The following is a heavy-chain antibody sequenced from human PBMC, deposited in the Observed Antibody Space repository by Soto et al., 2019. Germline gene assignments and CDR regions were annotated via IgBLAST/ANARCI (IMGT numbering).Heavy chain of an antibody. V-gene: IGHV1-69*01. CDR3: ARSQGGSSSLDIYYYSYYGMDV. CDR1: GGTFSTYA. CDR2: VIPIFGTP. J-gene: IGHJ6*02. D-gene: IGHD2-15*01. Sequence: QVQLVQSGAEVKKPGSSVKVSCKAPGGTFSTYAISWVRQAPGQGLEWMGGVIPIFGTPKYAQKFQGRVTITADESTSAGYMELRSLRSEDTAVYYCARSQGGSSSLDIYYYSYYGMDVWGQGTRVTVSS.